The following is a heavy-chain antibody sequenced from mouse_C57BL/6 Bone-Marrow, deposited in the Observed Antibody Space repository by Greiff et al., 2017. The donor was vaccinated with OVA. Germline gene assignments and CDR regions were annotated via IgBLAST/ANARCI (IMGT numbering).Heavy chain of an antibody. Sequence: EVKVVESEGGLVQPGSSMKLSCTASGFTFSDYYMAWVRQVPEKGLEWVANINYDGSSTYYLDSLKSRFIISRDNAKNILYLQMSSLKSEDTATYYCAREAPGGYWYFDVWGTGTTVTVSS. J-gene: IGHJ1*03. CDR1: GFTFSDYY. CDR3: AREAPGGYWYFDV. CDR2: INYDGSST. V-gene: IGHV5-16*01.